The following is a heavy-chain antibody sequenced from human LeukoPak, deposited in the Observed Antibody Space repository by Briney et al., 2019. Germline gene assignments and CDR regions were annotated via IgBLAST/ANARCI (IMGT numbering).Heavy chain of an antibody. Sequence: SETLSLTCAVYGGSFSGYFWSWIRQPPGKGLEWIGYIYYSGSTNYNPSLKSRVTISVDTSKNQFSLKLSSVTAADTAVYYCASDSRGSGSYYGAIDWGQGTLVTVSS. J-gene: IGHJ4*02. V-gene: IGHV4-59*01. CDR2: IYYSGST. D-gene: IGHD3-10*01. CDR1: GGSFSGYF. CDR3: ASDSRGSGSYYGAID.